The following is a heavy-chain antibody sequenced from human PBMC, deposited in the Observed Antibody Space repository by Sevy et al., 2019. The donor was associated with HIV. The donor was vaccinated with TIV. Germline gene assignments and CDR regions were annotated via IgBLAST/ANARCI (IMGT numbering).Heavy chain of an antibody. D-gene: IGHD1-1*01. CDR3: ARLYKLERPQGVSIYFDY. CDR1: GFTVSSNY. Sequence: GGSLRLSCAASGFTVSSNYMSWVRQAPGKGLEWVSVIYNGGSTYYADSVKGRFTISRDNSKNTLYLQMNSLRAEDTAVYYCARLYKLERPQGVSIYFDYWGQGTLVTVSS. J-gene: IGHJ4*02. V-gene: IGHV3-53*01. CDR2: IYNGGST.